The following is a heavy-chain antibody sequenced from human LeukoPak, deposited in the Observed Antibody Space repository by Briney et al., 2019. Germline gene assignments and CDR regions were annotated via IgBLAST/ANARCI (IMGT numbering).Heavy chain of an antibody. Sequence: GGSLRLSCAASGFTFSSYAMHWVRQAPGKGLEGVAVISYDGTNKYYAGSVKGRFTISRDNSKNTLYLQMNSLRAEDTAMYYCASLPLRDSNDSFDIWGQGTMVTVSS. CDR1: GFTFSSYA. D-gene: IGHD2-21*01. V-gene: IGHV3-30*04. CDR3: ASLPLRDSNDSFDI. CDR2: ISYDGTNK. J-gene: IGHJ3*02.